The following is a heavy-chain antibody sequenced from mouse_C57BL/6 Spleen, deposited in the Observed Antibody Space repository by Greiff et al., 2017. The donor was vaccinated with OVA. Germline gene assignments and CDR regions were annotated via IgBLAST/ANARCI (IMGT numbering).Heavy chain of an antibody. D-gene: IGHD1-3*01. CDR1: GYSITSGYY. CDR3: ARGYKYFDY. Sequence: EVKLQESGPGLVKPSQSLSLTCSVTGYSITSGYYWNWIRQFPGNKLEWMGYISYDGSNNYNPSLKNRISITRDTSKNQFFLKLNSVTTEDTATYYCARGYKYFDYWGQGTTLTVSS. J-gene: IGHJ2*01. V-gene: IGHV3-6*01. CDR2: ISYDGSN.